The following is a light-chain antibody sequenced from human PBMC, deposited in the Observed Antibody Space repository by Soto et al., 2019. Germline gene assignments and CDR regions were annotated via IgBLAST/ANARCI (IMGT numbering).Light chain of an antibody. Sequence: EIVLTQSPATLSLSPGERATLSCRASQSVSSFLAWYQHKPGQAPMLLIDDASNRATGIPARLSVSGSGTDFTLTISSLETEDLAVYDCQHRDNWPLTFGGGTNVEI. CDR3: QHRDNWPLT. J-gene: IGKJ4*01. CDR2: DAS. V-gene: IGKV3-11*01. CDR1: QSVSSF.